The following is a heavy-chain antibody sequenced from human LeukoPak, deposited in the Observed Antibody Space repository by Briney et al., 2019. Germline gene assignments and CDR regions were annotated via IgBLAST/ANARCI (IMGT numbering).Heavy chain of an antibody. CDR1: GGSISSYY. V-gene: IGHV4-59*01. CDR2: IYYSGST. D-gene: IGHD3-10*01. CDR3: ARDSYYGAAGIDY. Sequence: SETLSLTCTVSGGSISSYYWSWLRQPPGKGLEWIGYIYYSGSTNYNPSLKSRVTISVDTSKNQFSLKLSSVTAADTAVYYCARDSYYGAAGIDYWGQGTLVTVSS. J-gene: IGHJ4*02.